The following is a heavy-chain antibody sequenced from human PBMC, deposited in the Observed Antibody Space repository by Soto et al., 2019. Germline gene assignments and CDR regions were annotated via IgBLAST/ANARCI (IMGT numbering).Heavy chain of an antibody. CDR1: GYTFSNYD. D-gene: IGHD7-27*01. CDR3: ATNGPTPSWFDP. Sequence: QVQLVQSGAEVKKPGASVKVSCKASGYTFSNYDINWVRQATGQGLEWMGWISPNSGDTGYAQKFQARXXLXRXXSITTAYMELSSLRSDDTAIYYCATNGPTPSWFDPWGQGTLVTVSS. V-gene: IGHV1-8*02. CDR2: ISPNSGDT. J-gene: IGHJ5*02.